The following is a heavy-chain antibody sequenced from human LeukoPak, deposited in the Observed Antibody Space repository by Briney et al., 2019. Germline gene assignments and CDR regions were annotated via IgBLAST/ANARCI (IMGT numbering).Heavy chain of an antibody. CDR1: GYSFTNYW. CDR2: LYPGDSDT. J-gene: IGHJ4*02. V-gene: IGHV5-51*01. D-gene: IGHD6-13*01. CDR3: ARFIAAAGQYYFDY. Sequence: GESLKISCKGSGYSFTNYWIGWVRQMPGKGLEWMGILYPGDSDTRYSPSFQGQVTISADKSISTAYLQWRSLKASDTAMYYCARFIAAAGQYYFDYWGQGTLVTVSS.